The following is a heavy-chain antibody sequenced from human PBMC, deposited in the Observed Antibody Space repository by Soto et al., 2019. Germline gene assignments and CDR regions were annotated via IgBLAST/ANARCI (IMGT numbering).Heavy chain of an antibody. Sequence: EVHLVESGGGLVQPGGSRRLSCAASGFTLSSYSMNWVRQAPGKGLEWVSYISSGSDIYYADSVKGRFTISRDNAKNSLYLQMNSLRAEDTAVYYCARDPADYSNYNNWFDSWGQGTLVTVSS. D-gene: IGHD4-4*01. CDR2: ISSGSDI. V-gene: IGHV3-48*01. CDR1: GFTLSSYS. CDR3: ARDPADYSNYNNWFDS. J-gene: IGHJ5*01.